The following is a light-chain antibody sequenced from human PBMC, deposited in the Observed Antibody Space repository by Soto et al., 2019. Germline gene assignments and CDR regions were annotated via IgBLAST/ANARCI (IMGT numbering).Light chain of an antibody. Sequence: QSALTQPASVSGSPGQSITISCTGSSSDVGGYDYVSWFQQHPGRAPKLLIYEVITRPSGVSTRFSGSKSANTASLTISGLQPEDEADCYCSSLTSSRTWVFGGGTKVTVL. CDR2: EVI. CDR3: SSLTSSRTWV. J-gene: IGLJ3*02. V-gene: IGLV2-14*01. CDR1: SSDVGGYDY.